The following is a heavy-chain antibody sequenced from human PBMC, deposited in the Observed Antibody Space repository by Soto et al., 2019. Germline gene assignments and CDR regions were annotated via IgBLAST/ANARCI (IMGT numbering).Heavy chain of an antibody. V-gene: IGHV3-33*03. Sequence: GSLRLSCVASGFNISIHGMHWVRQAPGKGLEWVSFIWDDGRDKYYADSVEGRFLISRDNSKNTMNPQVKRLRPEDTALYYCVRGATTTGWFDAFDLWGRGTMVTVSS. CDR3: VRGATTTGWFDAFDL. CDR2: IWDDGRDK. D-gene: IGHD6-19*01. CDR1: GFNISIHG. J-gene: IGHJ3*01.